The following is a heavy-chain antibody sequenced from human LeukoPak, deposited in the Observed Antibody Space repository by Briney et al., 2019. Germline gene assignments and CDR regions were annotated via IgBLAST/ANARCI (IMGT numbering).Heavy chain of an antibody. J-gene: IGHJ5*02. D-gene: IGHD2-2*01. Sequence: SQTLSLTCTLSGASLSRGGDYCSWIRQHPGKGLDWFGYIYYSGTTYYNPSLKSRVTISVETSKNQLSLELSSVPAADAAVYDCARRYPAVSTGGNWFDPWGEGTVVTVSS. CDR3: ARRYPAVSTGGNWFDP. CDR2: IYYSGTT. V-gene: IGHV4-31*03. CDR1: GASLSRGGDY.